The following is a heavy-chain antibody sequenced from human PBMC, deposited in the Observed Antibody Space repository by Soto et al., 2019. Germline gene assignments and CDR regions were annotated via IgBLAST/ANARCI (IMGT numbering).Heavy chain of an antibody. CDR1: GGSISSCDYY. D-gene: IGHD6-6*01. CDR2: IYYIGST. Sequence: NHSDTLYVTSTFSGGSISSCDYYWRFILQPPGKGLEWIGYIYYIGSTYYNPSLKSRVTISVDTSKNQFSLKLSSVTAADTAVYYCARVSSSYGMDVWGQGTTVTVSS. V-gene: IGHV4-30-4*02. CDR3: ARVSSSYGMDV. J-gene: IGHJ6*02.